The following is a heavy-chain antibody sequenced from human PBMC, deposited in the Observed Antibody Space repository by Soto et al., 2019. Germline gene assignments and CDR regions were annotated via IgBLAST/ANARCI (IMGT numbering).Heavy chain of an antibody. V-gene: IGHV1-8*01. Sequence: ASVKVSCKASGYTFTSYDINWVRQATGQGLEWMGWKNPNSGNTGYAQKFQGRVTMTRNTPISTAYMELSSLRSEDTAGYYCARGHRLRIAAAGTDYWGQGTLVTVSS. D-gene: IGHD6-13*01. J-gene: IGHJ4*02. CDR2: KNPNSGNT. CDR3: ARGHRLRIAAAGTDY. CDR1: GYTFTSYD.